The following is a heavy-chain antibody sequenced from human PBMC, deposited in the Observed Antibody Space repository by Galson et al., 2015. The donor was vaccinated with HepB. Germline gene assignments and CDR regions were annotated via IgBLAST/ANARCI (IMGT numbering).Heavy chain of an antibody. CDR1: GFTFSGYW. CDR3: ARFAGGGYSTSWYRSGFDY. D-gene: IGHD6-13*01. V-gene: IGHV3-7*05. Sequence: SLRLSCAAAGFTFSGYWMTWVRQAPGKGLEWVANIKEDESEKYYVDSVKGRFTISRDNAKNSLYLQLNSLRAEETAVYFCARFAGGGYSTSWYRSGFDYWGQGTLVIVSS. J-gene: IGHJ4*02. CDR2: IKEDESEK.